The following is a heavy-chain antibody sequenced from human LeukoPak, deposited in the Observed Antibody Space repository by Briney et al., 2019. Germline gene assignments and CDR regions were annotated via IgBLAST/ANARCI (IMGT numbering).Heavy chain of an antibody. V-gene: IGHV3-21*01. D-gene: IGHD4-23*01. CDR1: GFTFSNYW. CDR3: ARDSYGGNWFDP. J-gene: IGHJ5*02. CDR2: ISSSSSYI. Sequence: GGSLRLSCAASGFTFSNYWMSWVRQAPGKGLEWVASISSSSSYIYHADSGKGRFTISRDNAQNSLYLQMNSPRAEDTAVYSCARDSYGGNWFDPWGQGTLVTVSS.